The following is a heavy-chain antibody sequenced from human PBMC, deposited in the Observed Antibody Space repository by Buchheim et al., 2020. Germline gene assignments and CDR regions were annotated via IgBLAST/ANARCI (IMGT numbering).Heavy chain of an antibody. D-gene: IGHD1-14*01. CDR1: GFTFSNYN. CDR3: ARKYNNDAFDI. Sequence: EVQMVESGGGLVQPGGSLRLSCAGSGFTFSNYNFNWVRQGPGRGLEWISYIGSATTDMYYADSVKGRFTISRDNAKNSLYVQMNSLRAEDTAVYYCARKYNNDAFDIWGQGT. CDR2: IGSATTDM. V-gene: IGHV3-48*01. J-gene: IGHJ3*02.